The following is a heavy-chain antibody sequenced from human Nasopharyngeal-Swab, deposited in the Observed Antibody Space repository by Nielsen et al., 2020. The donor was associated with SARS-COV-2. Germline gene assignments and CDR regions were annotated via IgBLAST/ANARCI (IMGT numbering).Heavy chain of an antibody. CDR3: ARDPTAAGIFDY. D-gene: IGHD6-13*01. J-gene: IGHJ4*02. Sequence: GESLKISCAASGFTFSSYWMSWVRQAPAKGLEWVAHIKEDGSEKYYVDSVKGRFTISRDNAKNSLYLQMNSLRAEDTAVYYCARDPTAAGIFDYWGQGTLVTVSS. CDR1: GFTFSSYW. V-gene: IGHV3-7*01. CDR2: IKEDGSEK.